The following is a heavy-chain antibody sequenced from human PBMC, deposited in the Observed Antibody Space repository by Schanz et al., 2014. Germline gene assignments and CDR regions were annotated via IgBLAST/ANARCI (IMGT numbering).Heavy chain of an antibody. J-gene: IGHJ4*02. D-gene: IGHD2-21*01. CDR3: ARDRLECGAECYSVEVFEI. V-gene: IGHV1-46*01. Sequence: QVQLVQSGAEVKNPGASVKVSCKASGYTFTSDSMHWVRQAPGQGLEWMGMINPSGGSTTYAQKLQGRVTMTRDTSTSTVYMELRSLRSDDTAVYYCARDRLECGAECYSVEVFEIWGQGTLVIVSS. CDR1: GYTFTSDS. CDR2: INPSGGST.